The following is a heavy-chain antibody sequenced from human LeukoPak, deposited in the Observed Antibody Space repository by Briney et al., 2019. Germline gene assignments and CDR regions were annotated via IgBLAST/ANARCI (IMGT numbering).Heavy chain of an antibody. V-gene: IGHV1-24*01. CDR2: FDPEDGET. CDR3: ATYIAVAGTGYFDY. D-gene: IGHD6-19*01. CDR1: GYTLTELS. J-gene: IGHJ4*02. Sequence: ASVKVSCKVSGYTLTELSMHWVRQAPGKGLEWMGGFDPEDGETIYAQKFQGRVTMTEDTSTDTAYMELSSLRSEDTAVYCCATYIAVAGTGYFDYWGQGTLVTVSS.